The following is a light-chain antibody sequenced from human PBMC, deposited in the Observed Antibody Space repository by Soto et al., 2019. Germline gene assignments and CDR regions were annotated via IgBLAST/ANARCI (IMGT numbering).Light chain of an antibody. V-gene: IGKV1-33*01. CDR2: AAS. CDR3: QQYDSFPLT. J-gene: IGKJ4*01. Sequence: DIQMTQSPSSLSASVGDRVTITCQASQDISNYLNWYQQKPGKAPNVLIYAASNLETGVPSRFSGSVSGTDFTFTISSLQPEDIATYYCQQYDSFPLTFGGGTKMEIK. CDR1: QDISNY.